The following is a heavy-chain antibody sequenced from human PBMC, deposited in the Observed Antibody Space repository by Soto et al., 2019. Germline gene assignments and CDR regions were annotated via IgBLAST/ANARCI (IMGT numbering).Heavy chain of an antibody. J-gene: IGHJ5*02. Sequence: EVQLVESGGGLAQPGGSLRLSCAASGFTFSSYSMNWVRQAPGKGLEWVSYISSSSSTINYADSVKGRFTISRDNAKNSLYLQMNSLRDEDTAVYYCARDQAVAGRDWTYNWFDPWGQGTLVTVSS. CDR1: GFTFSSYS. D-gene: IGHD6-19*01. CDR2: ISSSSSTI. V-gene: IGHV3-48*02. CDR3: ARDQAVAGRDWTYNWFDP.